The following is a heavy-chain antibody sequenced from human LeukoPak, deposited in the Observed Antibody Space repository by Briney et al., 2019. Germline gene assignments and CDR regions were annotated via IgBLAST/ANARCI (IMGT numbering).Heavy chain of an antibody. CDR2: ISAYNGNT. Sequence: ASVKVSCKASGYTFTSYGISWVRQAPGQGLEWMRWISAYNGNTNYAQKFQGRVTITADESTSTAYMELSSLRSEDTAVYYCAREEWSQQLALWGQGTLVTVSS. CDR1: GYTFTSYG. V-gene: IGHV1-18*01. CDR3: AREEWSQQLAL. D-gene: IGHD6-13*01. J-gene: IGHJ4*02.